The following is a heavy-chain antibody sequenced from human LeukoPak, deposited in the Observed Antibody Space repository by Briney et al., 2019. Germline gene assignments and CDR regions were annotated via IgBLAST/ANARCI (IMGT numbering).Heavy chain of an antibody. D-gene: IGHD2-2*01. J-gene: IGHJ4*02. CDR1: GFTFSSYA. Sequence: GGSLRLSCAASGFTFSSYAMSWVRQAPGKGLEWVSAISGSGGSTYYADSVKGRFTISRDNSKNTLYLQMNSLRAEDTAVYYCAKRGKIVVVPAATTHPYYFDYWAREPWSPSPQ. CDR2: ISGSGGST. V-gene: IGHV3-23*01. CDR3: AKRGKIVVVPAATTHPYYFDY.